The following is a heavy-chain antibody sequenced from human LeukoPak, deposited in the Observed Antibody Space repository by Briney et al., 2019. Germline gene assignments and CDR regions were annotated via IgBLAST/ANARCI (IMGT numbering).Heavy chain of an antibody. J-gene: IGHJ4*02. V-gene: IGHV4-34*01. D-gene: IGHD5-18*01. Sequence: SETLSLTCAVYGGSFSGYYWSWIRQPPGKGLEWLGEINHSGSTNYNPSLKSRVTISVDTSKNQFSLKLSSVTAADTAVYYCARGLQPRAMVTFDYWGQGTLVTVSS. CDR3: ARGLQPRAMVTFDY. CDR1: GGSFSGYY. CDR2: INHSGST.